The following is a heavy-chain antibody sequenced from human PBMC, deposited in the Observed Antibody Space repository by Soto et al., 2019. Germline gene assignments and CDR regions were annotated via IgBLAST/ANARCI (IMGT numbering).Heavy chain of an antibody. D-gene: IGHD3-3*02. Sequence: ASVKVSCKASGYTFTSYGISWVRQAPGQGLEWMGWISAYNGNANYAQKLQGRVTMTTDTSKNTLYLQMNSLRAEDTAVYYCARHLAGNRDYWGQGTLVTVSS. CDR2: ISAYNGNA. CDR3: ARHLAGNRDY. CDR1: GYTFTSYG. V-gene: IGHV1-18*01. J-gene: IGHJ4*02.